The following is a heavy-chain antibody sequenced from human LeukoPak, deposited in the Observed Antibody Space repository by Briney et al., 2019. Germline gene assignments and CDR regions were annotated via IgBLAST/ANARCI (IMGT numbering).Heavy chain of an antibody. CDR3: ARHGIVDSSRKYYFDY. Sequence: PSGTLSLTCAVSGGSISSSNWWSWVRQPPGKGLEWIGEIYHSGSTNYNPSLKSRVTISVDTSKNQFSLNLNSVTAEDTAVYFCARHGIVDSSRKYYFDYWGQGTLVTVSS. J-gene: IGHJ4*02. CDR2: IYHSGST. D-gene: IGHD6-13*01. V-gene: IGHV4-4*02. CDR1: GGSISSSNW.